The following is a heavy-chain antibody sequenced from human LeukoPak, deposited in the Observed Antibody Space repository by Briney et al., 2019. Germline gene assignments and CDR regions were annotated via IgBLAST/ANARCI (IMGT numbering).Heavy chain of an antibody. Sequence: GRSLRLSCTASGFTFGDYAMSWVRQAPGQGLEWVSFIRSKAYGGTTEYAASVKGRFTISRDDSKSIAYLQMNSLKTEDTAVYYWTRTIDYSNNAYYYYGMDVWGQGTTVTVSS. V-gene: IGHV3-49*04. CDR3: TRTIDYSNNAYYYYGMDV. D-gene: IGHD4-11*01. CDR1: GFTFGDYA. CDR2: IRSKAYGGTT. J-gene: IGHJ6*02.